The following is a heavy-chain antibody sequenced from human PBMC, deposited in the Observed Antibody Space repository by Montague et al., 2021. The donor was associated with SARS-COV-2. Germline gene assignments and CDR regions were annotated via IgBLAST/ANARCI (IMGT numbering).Heavy chain of an antibody. CDR3: ARNMVVSASRRFYYHGLDV. V-gene: IGHV3-9*01. J-gene: IGHJ6*02. Sequence: SLRLSCAASGFNFDDYALHWVRLAPGKGLEWVSGITWDSSNFGYRYSXXVLFTISRDNAKKSLYLEMSSLRADDTAVYYCARNMVVSASRRFYYHGLDVWGQGITVTVS. CDR2: ITWDSSNF. CDR1: GFNFDDYA. D-gene: IGHD2-15*01.